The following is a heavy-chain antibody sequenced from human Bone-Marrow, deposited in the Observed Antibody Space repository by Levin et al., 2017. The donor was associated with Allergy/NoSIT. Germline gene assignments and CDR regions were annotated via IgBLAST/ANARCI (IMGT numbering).Heavy chain of an antibody. J-gene: IGHJ6*02. CDR3: ARGGWYQIAYGMDV. CDR1: GFTFSDYW. CDR2: IKQDGSEK. Sequence: PGGSLRLSCAASGFTFSDYWMSWVRQAPGKGLEWVANIKQDGSEKYYVDSVKGRFTISRDNAKKSLYLQMNSLRAEDTAVYYCARGGWYQIAYGMDVWGQGTTVTGSS. D-gene: IGHD6-19*01. V-gene: IGHV3-7*01.